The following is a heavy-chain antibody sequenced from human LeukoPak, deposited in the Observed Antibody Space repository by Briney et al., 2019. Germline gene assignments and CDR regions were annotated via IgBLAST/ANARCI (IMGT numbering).Heavy chain of an antibody. CDR2: IILNSGDI. CDR3: AKDFAY. CDR1: GLTSDGYA. Sequence: PRGCLRVSCVVAGLTSDGYAMHWVRQAAGKGLEWVSGIILNSGDIAYADSVKGRFTVSRDNAKNSLYLQMNSLTSEDTAIYHCAKDFAYWGQGTLVTVST. J-gene: IGHJ4*02. V-gene: IGHV3-9*02.